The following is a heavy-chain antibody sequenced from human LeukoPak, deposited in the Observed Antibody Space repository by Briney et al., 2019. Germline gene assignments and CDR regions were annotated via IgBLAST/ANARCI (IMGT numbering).Heavy chain of an antibody. CDR3: ARDGADGTYSSSSFNELRYYDMDV. D-gene: IGHD6-6*01. CDR2: ISAYNGNT. V-gene: IGHV1-18*01. Sequence: ASVKVSCKASGYTFTSYGISRVRQAPGQGLEWMGWISAYNGNTNYAQKLQGRVTMTTDTSTSTAYMELRSLRSDDTAVYYCARDGADGTYSSSSFNELRYYDMDVWGQGTTVTVSS. CDR1: GYTFTSYG. J-gene: IGHJ6*02.